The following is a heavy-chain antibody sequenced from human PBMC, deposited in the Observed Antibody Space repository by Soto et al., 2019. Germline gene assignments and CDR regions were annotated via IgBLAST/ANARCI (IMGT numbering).Heavy chain of an antibody. D-gene: IGHD2-21*01. J-gene: IGHJ6*02. CDR1: GGIFTNNA. CDR2: VIPLFDTA. Sequence: QVQVVQSGAEVKKPGSSVKVSCKVSGGIFTNNAISWVRQAPGQGLEWLGGVIPLFDTAYYAQIFRGRLRISTGGGHTPGYLELSRLTSADTAVYFCATGGQNDWYHFYPGNDVWGPRTTGHVS. CDR3: ATGGQNDWYHFYPGNDV. V-gene: IGHV1-69*01.